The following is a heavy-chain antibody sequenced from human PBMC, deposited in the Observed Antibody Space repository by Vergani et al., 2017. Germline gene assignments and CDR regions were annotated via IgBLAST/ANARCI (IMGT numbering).Heavy chain of an antibody. CDR1: GFTFSNFG. CDR2: IGKDGINT. CDR3: AKHFRGWGIDY. V-gene: IGHV3-30*02. D-gene: IGHD3-16*01. J-gene: IGHJ4*02. Sequence: QMQLVESAGGVVQPGGSLRLSCAASGFTFSNFGMHWIRQAPGKGLEWLAYIGKDGINTRYRDAVKGRFTVSRDFSKNTLYLQMNSLRTDDTATYYCAKHFRGWGIDYWGQGTQVIVSS.